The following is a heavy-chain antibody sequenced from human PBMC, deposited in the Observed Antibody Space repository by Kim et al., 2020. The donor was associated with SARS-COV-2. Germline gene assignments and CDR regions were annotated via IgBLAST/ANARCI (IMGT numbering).Heavy chain of an antibody. D-gene: IGHD2-2*01. CDR3: ASDSSTSCYDY. V-gene: IGHV3-30*04. Sequence: GGSLRLSCAASGFTFSSYAMHWVRQAPGKGLERVAVISYDGSNKYYADSVKGRFTISRDNSKNTLYLQMNSLRAEDTAVYYCASDSSTSCYDYWGQGTLVTVSS. CDR1: GFTFSSYA. J-gene: IGHJ4*02. CDR2: ISYDGSNK.